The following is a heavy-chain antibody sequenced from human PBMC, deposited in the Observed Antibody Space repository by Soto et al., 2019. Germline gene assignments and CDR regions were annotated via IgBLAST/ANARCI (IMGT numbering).Heavy chain of an antibody. CDR1: GFTFSSYG. J-gene: IGHJ6*02. CDR2: ISYDGSNK. V-gene: IGHV3-30*18. D-gene: IGHD2-2*01. CDR3: ANDPFCSSTSCYWSYGMDV. Sequence: VQLVESGGGGVQRGRSLRLSCAASGFTFSSYGMHWVRQAPGKGLEWVVVISYDGSNKYYADSVKGRFTISRDNSKNKLYLQMNGLRAEDTAVYYCANDPFCSSTSCYWSYGMDVWGQGTTVTVSS.